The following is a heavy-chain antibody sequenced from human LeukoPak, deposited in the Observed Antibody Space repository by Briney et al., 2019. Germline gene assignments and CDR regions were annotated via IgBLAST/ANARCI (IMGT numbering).Heavy chain of an antibody. CDR3: ARDPRGYYDSSGYFGSQSDY. D-gene: IGHD3-22*01. J-gene: IGHJ4*02. V-gene: IGHV3-21*01. Sequence: GGSLRLSCAASGFPFSGYSMNWVRQAPGKGLEWVSSISSSASDRNYADSVQGRFTISRDNSKNSLYLQMSSLRAEDTAVYYCARDPRGYYDSSGYFGSQSDYWGQGTLVTVSS. CDR2: ISSSASDR. CDR1: GFPFSGYS.